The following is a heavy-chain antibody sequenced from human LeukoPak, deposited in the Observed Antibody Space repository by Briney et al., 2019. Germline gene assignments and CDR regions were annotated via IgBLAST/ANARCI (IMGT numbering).Heavy chain of an antibody. V-gene: IGHV3-53*01. CDR1: GFTFSNAW. Sequence: LSGGSLRLSCAASGFTFSNAWMSWVRQPPGKGLEWVSSIFPSGGEIHYADSVRGRFTISRDNSKSTLSLQMNSLRAEDTAIYYCATYRQVLLPFESWGQGTLVTVSS. D-gene: IGHD2-8*02. J-gene: IGHJ4*02. CDR2: IFPSGGEI. CDR3: ATYRQVLLPFES.